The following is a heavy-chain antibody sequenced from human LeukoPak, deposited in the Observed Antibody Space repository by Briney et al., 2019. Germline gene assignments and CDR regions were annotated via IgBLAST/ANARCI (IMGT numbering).Heavy chain of an antibody. D-gene: IGHD2-21*02. CDR1: GFTSSSYW. Sequence: GGSLRLSCAAPGFTSSSYWMHWVRQAPGKGLVWVSRINTDGSSTSYADSVKGRFTISRDNAKNTLYLQMNSLRAEDTAVYYCARGMVVTADIDNYWGQGTLVTVSS. J-gene: IGHJ4*02. V-gene: IGHV3-74*01. CDR2: INTDGSST. CDR3: ARGMVVTADIDNY.